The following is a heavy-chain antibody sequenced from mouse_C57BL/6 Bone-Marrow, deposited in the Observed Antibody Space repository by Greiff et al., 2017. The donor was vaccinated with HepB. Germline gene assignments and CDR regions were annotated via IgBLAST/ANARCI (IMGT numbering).Heavy chain of an antibody. CDR3: TRGLLFFAY. CDR1: GFNIKDDY. Sequence: VQLQQSGAELVRPGASVKLSCTASGFNIKDDYMHWVKQRPEQGLEWIGWFDPENGDTEYASKFQGKATITADTSSNTAYLQLSSLTSEDTAVYYCTRGLLFFAYWGQGTLVTVSA. D-gene: IGHD2-10*01. V-gene: IGHV14-4*01. J-gene: IGHJ3*01. CDR2: FDPENGDT.